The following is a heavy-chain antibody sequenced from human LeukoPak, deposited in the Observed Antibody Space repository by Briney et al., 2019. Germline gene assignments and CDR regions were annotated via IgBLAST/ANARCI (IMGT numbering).Heavy chain of an antibody. V-gene: IGHV3-7*01. CDR2: IKQDGSDK. D-gene: IGHD1-1*01. Sequence: QPGGSLRLSCAASGFSFSTYWMSWVRQVPGKGLEWVANIKQDGSDKYYVDSVKGRFTISRDNAKNSLYLQMNSLRAEDTAVYYCTRGTIQLTDYWGQGTLLTVSS. CDR3: TRGTIQLTDY. CDR1: GFSFSTYW. J-gene: IGHJ4*02.